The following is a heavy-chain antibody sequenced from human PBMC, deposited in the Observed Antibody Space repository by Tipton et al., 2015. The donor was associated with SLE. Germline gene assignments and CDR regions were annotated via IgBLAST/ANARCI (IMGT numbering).Heavy chain of an antibody. CDR2: IYYSGST. Sequence: TLSLTCTVSGGSVSSGSYYWSWIRQPPGKGLEWIGYIYYSGSTNYNPSLKSRGTISVDTSKNQFSLKLSSVTAADTAVYYCARGPRITGTREDYWGQGTLVTVSS. CDR3: ARGPRITGTREDY. D-gene: IGHD1-7*01. V-gene: IGHV4-61*01. J-gene: IGHJ4*02. CDR1: GGSVSSGSYY.